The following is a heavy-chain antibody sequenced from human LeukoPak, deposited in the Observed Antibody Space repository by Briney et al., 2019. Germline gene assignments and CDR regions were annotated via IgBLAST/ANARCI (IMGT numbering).Heavy chain of an antibody. CDR2: ISYDGSNK. J-gene: IGHJ4*02. V-gene: IGHV3-30*04. Sequence: GGSLRLSCAASGFTFSSYAMHWVRQAPGKGLEWVAVISYDGSNKYYADSVKGRFTISRDNSKNTLYLQMNSLRAEDTAVYYCARDIVAIDYWGQGTLVTVSS. CDR3: ARDIVAIDY. CDR1: GFTFSSYA. D-gene: IGHD5-12*01.